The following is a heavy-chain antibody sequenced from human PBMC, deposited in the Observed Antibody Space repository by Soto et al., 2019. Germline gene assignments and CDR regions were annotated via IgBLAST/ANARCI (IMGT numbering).Heavy chain of an antibody. CDR2: INLGNGNT. D-gene: IGHD3-16*01. V-gene: IGHV1-3*01. Sequence: XPVKVSFKPSGYSFTSCAIQWGSQAPGQRLEWMGWINLGNGNTKYSQKFQDRVTITRDTSASSAYLALRSLRSEDSAVYYCAREHASLSFFAYDSCDRRTMGSVSS. CDR3: AREHASLSFFAYDS. J-gene: IGHJ3*02. CDR1: GYSFTSCA.